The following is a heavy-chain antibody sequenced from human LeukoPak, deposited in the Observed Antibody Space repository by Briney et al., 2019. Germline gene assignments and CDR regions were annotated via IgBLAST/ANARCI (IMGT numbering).Heavy chain of an antibody. CDR1: GFTFTTST. Sequence: GASVKVSCKASGFTFTTSTMQWVRQARGQRLEWIVWIVVGTTNTDFAQKFQERVTITRDMSTSTAYMELRSLTSEDTAVYYCAARGAYCGGDCYSDYYHGMDVWGQGTTVTVSS. V-gene: IGHV1-58*02. CDR2: IVVGTTNT. CDR3: AARGAYCGGDCYSDYYHGMDV. J-gene: IGHJ6*02. D-gene: IGHD2-21*02.